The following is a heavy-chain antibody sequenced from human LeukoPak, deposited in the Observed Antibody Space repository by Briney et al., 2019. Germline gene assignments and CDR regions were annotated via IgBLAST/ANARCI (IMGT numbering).Heavy chain of an antibody. CDR2: IIPIFGTA. D-gene: IGHD4-11*01. V-gene: IGHV1-69*05. J-gene: IGHJ4*02. CDR3: ARGRYGSNYGNY. Sequence: SVKVSCKASGYTFTSYDINWVRQATGQGLEWMGRIIPIFGTANYAQKFQGRVTITTDESTSTAYMELSSLRSEDTAVYYCARGRYGSNYGNYWGQGTLVTVSS. CDR1: GYTFTSYD.